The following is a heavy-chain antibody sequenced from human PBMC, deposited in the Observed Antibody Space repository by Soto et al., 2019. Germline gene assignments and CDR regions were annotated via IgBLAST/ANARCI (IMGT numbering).Heavy chain of an antibody. CDR2: VKSIGDGGTT. Sequence: PGGSLRLSCAASGFTFSNAWMHWVRQAPGKGLEWVGRVKSIGDGGTTDYAAPAKGRFTILRDDSQNTLYLQMNSLKTEDTAVYYCTRYSSGWSWGQGTLVTVSS. J-gene: IGHJ5*02. V-gene: IGHV3-15*07. CDR3: TRYSSGWS. D-gene: IGHD6-19*01. CDR1: GFTFSNAW.